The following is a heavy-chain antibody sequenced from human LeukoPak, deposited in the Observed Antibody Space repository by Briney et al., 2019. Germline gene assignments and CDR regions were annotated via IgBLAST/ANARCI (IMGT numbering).Heavy chain of an antibody. V-gene: IGHV4-34*01. CDR3: ARDRGGSNWNYHFDY. CDR2: INHSGST. CDR1: GGSFSGYY. Sequence: SETLSLTCAVYGGSFSGYYWSWIRQPPGKGLEWIGEINHSGSTNYNPSLKSRVTISVDTSRNQFSLKLSSVTAADTAVYYCARDRGGSNWNYHFDYWGQGTLVTVSS. J-gene: IGHJ4*02. D-gene: IGHD1-7*01.